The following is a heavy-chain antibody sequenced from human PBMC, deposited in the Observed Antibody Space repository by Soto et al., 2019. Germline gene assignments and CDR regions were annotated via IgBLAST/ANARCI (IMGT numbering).Heavy chain of an antibody. J-gene: IGHJ6*02. Sequence: GVSLRLSFAASGFTFSSYGMHWVRQAPGKGLEWVAVMWYDGSNKYYADSVKGRFTISRDNSKNTLYLQMNSLRAEDTAVYYCARKGSSSWYSDYYYGMDVWGQGTTVTVSS. CDR2: MWYDGSNK. CDR1: GFTFSSYG. D-gene: IGHD6-13*01. V-gene: IGHV3-33*01. CDR3: ARKGSSSWYSDYYYGMDV.